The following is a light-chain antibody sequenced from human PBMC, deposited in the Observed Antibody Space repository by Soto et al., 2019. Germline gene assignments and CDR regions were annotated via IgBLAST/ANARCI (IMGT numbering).Light chain of an antibody. V-gene: IGLV2-14*01. CDR1: SSDVSGYNY. J-gene: IGLJ1*01. CDR2: EVS. CDR3: SSYTSSSTYV. Sequence: QSALTQPASVSGSPGQSITLSCTGTSSDVSGYNYVSWYQQHPGKAPKLMIYEVSNRPSGVSNRFSGSKSGNTASLTISGLKAEDEADYYCSSYTSSSTYVFGTGTKLTVL.